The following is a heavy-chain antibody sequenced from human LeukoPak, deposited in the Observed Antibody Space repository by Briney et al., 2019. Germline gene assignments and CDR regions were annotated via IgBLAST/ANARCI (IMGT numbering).Heavy chain of an antibody. V-gene: IGHV1-69*05. J-gene: IGHJ6*03. CDR3: ARDRGSGSYYISDYYYYMDV. CDR2: IIPIFGTA. Sequence: ASVKVSCKASGGTFSSYAISWVRQAPGQGLEWMGGIIPIFGTANYAQKFQGRVTITTDESTSTAYMELSSLRSEDTAVYYCARDRGSGSYYISDYYYYMDVWGKGTTVTVSS. D-gene: IGHD3-10*01. CDR1: GGTFSSYA.